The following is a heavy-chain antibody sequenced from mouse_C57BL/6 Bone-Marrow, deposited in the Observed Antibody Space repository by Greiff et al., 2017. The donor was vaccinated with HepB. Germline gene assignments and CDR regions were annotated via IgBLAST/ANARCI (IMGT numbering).Heavy chain of an antibody. V-gene: IGHV1-22*01. CDR2: INPNNGGT. Sequence: EVQLQQSGPELVKPGASVKMSCKASGYTFTDYNMHWVKQSHGKSLEWIGYINPNNGGTSYNQKFKGKATLTVNKSSSTAYMELRSLTSEDSAVYYCGGHGSSYLYAVDYWGPGTSVTVSS. D-gene: IGHD1-1*01. J-gene: IGHJ4*01. CDR1: GYTFTDYN. CDR3: GGHGSSYLYAVDY.